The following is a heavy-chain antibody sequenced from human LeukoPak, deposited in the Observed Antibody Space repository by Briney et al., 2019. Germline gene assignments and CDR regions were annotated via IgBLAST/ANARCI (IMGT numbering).Heavy chain of an antibody. CDR2: INPNSGGT. CDR1: GYTFTNYG. D-gene: IGHD5-12*01. V-gene: IGHV1-2*02. J-gene: IGHJ4*02. Sequence: GASVKVSCKASGYTFTNYGISWVRQAPGQGLEWMGWINPNSGGTNYAQKFQGRVTMTRDTSISTAYMELSRLRSDDTAVYYCARLRADHFDYWGQGTLVTVSS. CDR3: ARLRADHFDY.